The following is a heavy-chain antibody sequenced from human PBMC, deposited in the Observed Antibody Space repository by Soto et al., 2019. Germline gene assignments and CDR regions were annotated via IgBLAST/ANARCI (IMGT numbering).Heavy chain of an antibody. Sequence: QVQLQQWGAGLLKPSETLSLTCAVYGGSFSGYYWSWIRQPPGKGLEWIGEINHSGSTNYNPSLKGRVTISVDTSKNLFPLKLSSVTAADTAVYYCARGGYSGYARWGQGTLVTVSS. CDR3: ARGGYSGYAR. D-gene: IGHD5-12*01. V-gene: IGHV4-34*01. J-gene: IGHJ4*02. CDR1: GGSFSGYY. CDR2: INHSGST.